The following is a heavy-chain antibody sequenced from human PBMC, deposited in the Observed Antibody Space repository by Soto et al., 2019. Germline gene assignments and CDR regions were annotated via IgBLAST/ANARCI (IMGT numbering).Heavy chain of an antibody. D-gene: IGHD6-13*01. V-gene: IGHV4-4*07. Sequence: QVHLQASGPGLVKPSETLSLTCTVSGASINSYHWSWIRQPAGKGLEWIGHIHSSGSTNYNHSLKSRVTMSVDTSKNQFSLRLMSMTAADTAVYYCARDQGVAAAGITWFDPWGQVSLVTVSS. CDR3: ARDQGVAAAGITWFDP. CDR2: IHSSGST. J-gene: IGHJ5*02. CDR1: GASINSYH.